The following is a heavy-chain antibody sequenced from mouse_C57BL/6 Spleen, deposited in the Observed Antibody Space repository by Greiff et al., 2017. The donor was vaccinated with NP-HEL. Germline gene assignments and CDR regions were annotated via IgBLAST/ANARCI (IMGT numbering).Heavy chain of an antibody. J-gene: IGHJ2*01. V-gene: IGHV3-6*01. Sequence: EVQVVESGPGLVKPSQSLSLTCSVTGYSITSGYYWNWIRQFPGNKLEWMGYISYDGSNNYNPSLKNRISITRDTSKNQFFLKLNSVTTEDTATYYCARGAYYSNYFDYWGQGTTLTVSS. CDR3: ARGAYYSNYFDY. D-gene: IGHD2-5*01. CDR2: ISYDGSN. CDR1: GYSITSGYY.